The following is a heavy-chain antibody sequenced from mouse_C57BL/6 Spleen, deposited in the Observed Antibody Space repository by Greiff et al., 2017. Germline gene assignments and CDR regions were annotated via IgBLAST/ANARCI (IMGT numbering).Heavy chain of an antibody. V-gene: IGHV1-80*01. CDR2: IYPGDGDT. Sequence: QVQLQQSGAELVKPGASVKISCKASGYAFSSYWMNWVKQRPGKGLAWIGQIYPGDGDTNYNGKFKGKATLTADKSSSTAYMQLSSLTSEDSAVYFCARDGNYYGSSPYYAMDYWGQGTSVTVSS. D-gene: IGHD1-1*01. CDR1: GYAFSSYW. J-gene: IGHJ4*01. CDR3: ARDGNYYGSSPYYAMDY.